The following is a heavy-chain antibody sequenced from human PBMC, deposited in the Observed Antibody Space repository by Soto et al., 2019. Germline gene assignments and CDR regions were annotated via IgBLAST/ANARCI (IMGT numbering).Heavy chain of an antibody. CDR3: ARLEGLATISYYFDF. V-gene: IGHV4-39*01. D-gene: IGHD3-9*01. CDR2: IYYRGNA. J-gene: IGHJ4*02. Sequence: QLQLQESGPGLVKPSETLSLTCSVSDDSINSDKYYWGWLRQPPGKGLEWIGSIYYRGNAYYNPSPQTRVTISLDKSKSQFSLKLNSVTAADSAVYFCARLEGLATISYYFDFWGPGALVTVSS. CDR1: DDSINSDKYY.